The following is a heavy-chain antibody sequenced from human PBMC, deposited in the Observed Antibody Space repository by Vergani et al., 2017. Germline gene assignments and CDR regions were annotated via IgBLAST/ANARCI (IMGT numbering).Heavy chain of an antibody. D-gene: IGHD2-2*01. CDR2: INAGNGNK. J-gene: IGHJ5*02. CDR1: GYTFTSYA. Sequence: QVQLVQSGAEVKKPGASVKVSCKASGYTFTSYAMHWVRQAPGQRLEWMGWINAGNGNKKYSQKFQGRVTITRDTSASTAYMELSSLRSEDTAVYYCARRIGGYCSSTSCHNWFDPWGQGTLVTVSS. V-gene: IGHV1-3*01. CDR3: ARRIGGYCSSTSCHNWFDP.